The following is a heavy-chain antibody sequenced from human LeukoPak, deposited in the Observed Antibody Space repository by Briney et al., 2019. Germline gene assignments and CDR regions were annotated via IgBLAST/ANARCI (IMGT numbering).Heavy chain of an antibody. Sequence: SETLSLTCAVYGGSFSGYYWSWIRQPPGKGLEWIGEINHSGSTNYNPSLKSRVTISVDTSKNQFSLKLSSVTAADTAVYYCARALREYSYGPFDYWGQGTLVTVSS. CDR3: ARALREYSYGPFDY. CDR1: GGSFSGYY. J-gene: IGHJ4*02. CDR2: INHSGST. V-gene: IGHV4-34*01. D-gene: IGHD5-18*01.